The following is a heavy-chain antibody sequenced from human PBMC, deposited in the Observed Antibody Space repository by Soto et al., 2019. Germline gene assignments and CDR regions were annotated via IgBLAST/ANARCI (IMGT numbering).Heavy chain of an antibody. D-gene: IGHD4-17*01. CDR1: GFTFSSYG. V-gene: IGHV3-33*01. CDR2: IWYDGSNK. J-gene: IGHJ4*02. Sequence: GGSLRLSCAASGFTFSSYGMHWVRQAPGKGLEWVAVIWYDGSNKYYADSVEGRFTISRDNSKNTLYLQMNSLRAEDTAMYYCARARTYGAFEYWGQGTVVTVSS. CDR3: ARARTYGAFEY.